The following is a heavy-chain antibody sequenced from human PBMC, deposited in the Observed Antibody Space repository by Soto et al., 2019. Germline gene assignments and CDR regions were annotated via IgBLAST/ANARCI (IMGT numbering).Heavy chain of an antibody. CDR1: GDSLTSYY. J-gene: IGHJ5*02. D-gene: IGHD3-9*01. CDR2: IYYTGKT. Sequence: QVQLQESGPGLVKPSETLSLTCSVSGDSLTSYYWTWVRQPPGKGLEWIGYIYYTGKTNYNPSLKSRVTISMDLSKNQFSLELRSLTAVDTAVYYCARIILTGYYGLEPWGQGTLVIVSA. CDR3: ARIILTGYYGLEP. V-gene: IGHV4-59*01.